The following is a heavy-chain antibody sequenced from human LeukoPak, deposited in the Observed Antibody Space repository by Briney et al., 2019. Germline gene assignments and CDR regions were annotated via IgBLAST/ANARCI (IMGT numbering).Heavy chain of an antibody. Sequence: SETLSLTCTVSGGSISSYYWNWIRQPPGKGLEWIGYIYYGGSTNYNPSLKSRVTISVDTSKNQFSLKLSSVTAADTAVYYCAYSSSWYRNFDYWGQGTLVTVSS. V-gene: IGHV4-59*01. D-gene: IGHD6-13*01. CDR2: IYYGGST. CDR1: GGSISSYY. CDR3: AYSSSWYRNFDY. J-gene: IGHJ4*02.